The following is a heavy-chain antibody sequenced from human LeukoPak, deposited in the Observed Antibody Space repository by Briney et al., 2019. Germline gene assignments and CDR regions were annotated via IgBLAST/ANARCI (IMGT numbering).Heavy chain of an antibody. CDR2: NTSDGSST. CDR1: QFTFSSYW. D-gene: IGHD5-12*01. Sequence: PGGSLRLSCAASQFTFSSYWMHWVRQAPGKGLVWVSFNTSDGSSTSYADYVKGRFTISRDNAKNMLYLQMNSLRAEDTAVYYCARDGSLPDYWGQGTLVTVSS. J-gene: IGHJ4*02. V-gene: IGHV3-74*01. CDR3: ARDGSLPDY.